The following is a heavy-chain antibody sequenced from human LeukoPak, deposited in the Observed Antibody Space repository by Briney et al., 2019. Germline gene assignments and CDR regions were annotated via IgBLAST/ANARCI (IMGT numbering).Heavy chain of an antibody. Sequence: GSLRLSCAASGFTFSSYAMSWVRQAPGKGLEWVSTIRGSGGSTDYADSVKGRFTISRDNSKFMVYLQMNSLRAEDTAMYYCGRTYFDFWSSYYPVDDWGQGTLVAVSS. CDR1: GFTFSSYA. V-gene: IGHV3-23*01. CDR2: IRGSGGST. D-gene: IGHD3-3*01. CDR3: GRTYFDFWSSYYPVDD. J-gene: IGHJ4*02.